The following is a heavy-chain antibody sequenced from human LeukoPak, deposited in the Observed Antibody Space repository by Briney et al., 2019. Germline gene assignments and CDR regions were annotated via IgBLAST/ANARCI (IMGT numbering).Heavy chain of an antibody. CDR2: INPSVGST. D-gene: IGHD6-13*01. V-gene: IGHV1-46*01. J-gene: IGHJ4*02. Sequence: GASVNVSCKASVYTFTSYYMHCVRQAPGQGLEWMGIINPSVGSTSYAQKFQGRVTMTRDTSASTAYMELSRLRSEDMAVYYCARGIAAAGYYYFDYWGKGPLVNVSS. CDR1: VYTFTSYY. CDR3: ARGIAAAGYYYFDY.